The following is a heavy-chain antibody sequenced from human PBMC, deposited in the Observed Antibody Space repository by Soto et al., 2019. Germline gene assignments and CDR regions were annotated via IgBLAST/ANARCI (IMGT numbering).Heavy chain of an antibody. CDR2: ISAYNGNT. Sequence: QVPLVQSGAEVKKPGASVKVSCKASGYTFTSYGISWVRQAPGQGLEWLGWISAYNGNTNYAQKLQGRVTMTTDTSTSTAYMELRSLRADDTAVYYCARGPQSAYISSWFDYYYGMDVWGQGTTVTVSS. D-gene: IGHD6-13*01. CDR1: GYTFTSYG. J-gene: IGHJ6*02. V-gene: IGHV1-18*04. CDR3: ARGPQSAYISSWFDYYYGMDV.